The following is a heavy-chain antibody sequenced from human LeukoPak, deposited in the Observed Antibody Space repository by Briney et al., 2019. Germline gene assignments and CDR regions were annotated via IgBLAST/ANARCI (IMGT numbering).Heavy chain of an antibody. CDR1: GFTFSSYA. V-gene: IGHV3-23*01. J-gene: IGHJ4*02. CDR3: ASEAYCGGDCYSLDY. CDR2: ISNSDGNT. D-gene: IGHD2-21*02. Sequence: PGGSLRLSCAASGFTFSSYAMSWVRQAPGKGLEWVSTISNSDGNTYYADSVKGRFTISRDNSKNTLYLQMNSLRAEDTAVYYCASEAYCGGDCYSLDYWGQGTLVTVSS.